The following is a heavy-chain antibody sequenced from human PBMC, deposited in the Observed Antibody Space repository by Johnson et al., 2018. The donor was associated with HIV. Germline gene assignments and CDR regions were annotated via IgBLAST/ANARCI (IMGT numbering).Heavy chain of an antibody. V-gene: IGHV3-23*01. CDR1: GFSFSSYA. CDR3: ARRGDSSSWFALDI. Sequence: VQLMESGGGLVQPGGSLRLSCAASGFSFSSYAMTWVRQGPGKGLEWVSTISGAGGSTYYADSVKGRFTISRDNAKNSLYLQMNSLRAEDTAVYYCARRGDSSSWFALDIWGQGTMVTVSS. D-gene: IGHD6-13*01. J-gene: IGHJ3*02. CDR2: ISGAGGST.